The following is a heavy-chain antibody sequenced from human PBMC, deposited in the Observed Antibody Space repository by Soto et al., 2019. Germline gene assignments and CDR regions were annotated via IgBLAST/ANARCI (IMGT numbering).Heavy chain of an antibody. CDR1: GFTFSSYG. Sequence: QVQLVESGGGVVQPGKSLTLSCAASGFTFSSYGMDWVRQAPGKGLEWVALISSDGSNTYYADSVKGRFTVSRDNSKKTLYLRINSPRDGDTGVYCCAQPSRILEANDAFDLWGQGTLVTVST. CDR2: ISSDGSNT. J-gene: IGHJ3*01. CDR3: AQPSRILEANDAFDL. D-gene: IGHD2-15*01. V-gene: IGHV3-30*03.